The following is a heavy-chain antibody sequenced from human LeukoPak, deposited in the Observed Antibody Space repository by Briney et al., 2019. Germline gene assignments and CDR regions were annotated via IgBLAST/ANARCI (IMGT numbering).Heavy chain of an antibody. CDR3: AKPMTTVSFWDY. V-gene: IGHV3-23*01. J-gene: IGHJ4*02. CDR2: ISGSGGST. D-gene: IGHD4-17*01. Sequence: GGSLRLSCAASGFTFSSYAMSWVRQAPGKGLEWVSAISGSGGSTYYADSVKGRSTISRDNSKNTLYLQMDSLRAEDTAVYYCAKPMTTVSFWDYWGQGTLVTVSS. CDR1: GFTFSSYA.